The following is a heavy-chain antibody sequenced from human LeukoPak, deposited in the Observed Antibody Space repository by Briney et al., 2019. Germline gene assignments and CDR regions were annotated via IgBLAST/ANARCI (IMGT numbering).Heavy chain of an antibody. CDR1: GFIFSSYY. V-gene: IGHV3-7*01. D-gene: IGHD3-3*02. CDR2: KNPDGGQE. Sequence: GGSLRLSCAASGFIFSSYYMSWVRQAPGKGLECVAHKNPDGGQEPCVDSVKGRFTVSRDNAKNSVFLQMNSLRAEDSAVYYCARDFFHSDISRPFDYWGQGTLVTVSS. CDR3: ARDFFHSDISRPFDY. J-gene: IGHJ4*02.